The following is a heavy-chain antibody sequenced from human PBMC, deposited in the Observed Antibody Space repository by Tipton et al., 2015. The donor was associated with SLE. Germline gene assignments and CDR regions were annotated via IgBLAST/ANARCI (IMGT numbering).Heavy chain of an antibody. D-gene: IGHD3-22*01. V-gene: IGHV4-59*01. CDR2: CSYNEGT. J-gene: IGHJ4*02. Sequence: GLVKPSETLSLTCTASGGSITSSYWSWIRQPPGKGLEWIGFCSYNEGTKFNPSLRSRVTISLDMSMNQFSLRLSSVTAADTAVYYCARDEYRYDATGYHLLGHFDFWGQGTLVTVSS. CDR1: GGSITSSY. CDR3: ARDEYRYDATGYHLLGHFDF.